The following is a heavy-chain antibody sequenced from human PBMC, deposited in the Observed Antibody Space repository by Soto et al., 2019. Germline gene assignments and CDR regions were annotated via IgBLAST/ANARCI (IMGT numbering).Heavy chain of an antibody. D-gene: IGHD2-21*02. CDR2: IHHSGSI. Sequence: QVQLQQSGPGLVKPSQTLSLTCTVSGDSISSDYYHWTWIRQSPGKGLEWIGYIHHSGSILYNPSLKSRVTISVDTSKNQFSLHLTSVTDADTAVYFCAREDDGGDSLDVWGQGTTVTVSS. CDR1: GDSISSDYYH. J-gene: IGHJ6*02. V-gene: IGHV4-30-4*08. CDR3: AREDDGGDSLDV.